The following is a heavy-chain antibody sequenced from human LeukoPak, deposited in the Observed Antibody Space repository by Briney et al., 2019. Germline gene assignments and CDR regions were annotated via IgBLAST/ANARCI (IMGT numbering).Heavy chain of an antibody. CDR3: ARVRDVMIRGVINHFDY. J-gene: IGHJ4*02. CDR2: IYYTGST. CDR1: DGSIGGFY. D-gene: IGHD3-10*01. V-gene: IGHV4-59*01. Sequence: SETLSLTCSISDGSIGGFYWSWIRQPPGKGLEWIGYIYYTGSTKYNPSLKSRVTISVDTSKNQFSLKLSSVTAADTAVYYCARVRDVMIRGVINHFDYWGQGTLVTVSS.